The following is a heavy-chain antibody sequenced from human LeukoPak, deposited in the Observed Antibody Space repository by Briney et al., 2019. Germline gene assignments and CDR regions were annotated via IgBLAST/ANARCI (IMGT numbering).Heavy chain of an antibody. J-gene: IGHJ6*03. CDR2: IYYSGST. Sequence: SETLSLTCTVSGGSINSGSYCWSWIRQPPGKGLEWIGSIYYSGSTYYNPSLKSRVTISVDTSKNQFSLKLSSVTAADTAVYYCAREAIVVVTHYYYYYMDVWGKGTTVTISS. D-gene: IGHD3-22*01. V-gene: IGHV4-39*07. CDR3: AREAIVVVTHYYYYYMDV. CDR1: GGSINSGSYC.